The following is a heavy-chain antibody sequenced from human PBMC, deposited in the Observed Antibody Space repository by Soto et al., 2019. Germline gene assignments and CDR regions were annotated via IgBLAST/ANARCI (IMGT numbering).Heavy chain of an antibody. Sequence: NPSETLSLTCAVSGGSLSDHFWSWIRQSPGKGLEWIGDVNHSGITDYNPSLESRVIISVDTSKNQFSLKLSSVTAADTGVYHCAALTCGSTSCYGGGWFDPWGQGTLVTVSS. CDR3: AALTCGSTSCYGGGWFDP. D-gene: IGHD2-2*01. CDR2: VNHSGIT. CDR1: GGSLSDHF. V-gene: IGHV4-34*01. J-gene: IGHJ5*02.